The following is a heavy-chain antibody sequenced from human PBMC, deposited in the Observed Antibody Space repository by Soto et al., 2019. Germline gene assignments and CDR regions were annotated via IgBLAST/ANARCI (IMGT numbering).Heavy chain of an antibody. CDR2: IYYSGST. V-gene: IGHV4-59*01. Sequence: QVQLQESGPGLVKPSETLSLTCTVSGGSISSYYWGWIRQSPGKGLEWIGYIYYSGSTNYNPSLKRLVCISXDTSKNQFSLKLRSVTAADTAVYYCARGLPNPFDYWGQGTLVTVSS. CDR1: GGSISSYY. J-gene: IGHJ4*02. CDR3: ARGLPNPFDY.